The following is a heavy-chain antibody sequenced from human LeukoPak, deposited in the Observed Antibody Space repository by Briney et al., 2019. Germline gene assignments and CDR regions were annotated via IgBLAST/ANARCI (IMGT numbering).Heavy chain of an antibody. CDR2: MNQDGSEK. V-gene: IGHV3-7*01. J-gene: IGHJ4*02. CDR3: ARGGSGWEDY. Sequence: PGGSLRLSCAASGFIFSNYWMSWVRQAPGKGLEWVANMNQDGSEKYYVGSVKGRFTISRDNADNSLYLQMNSLRVEDTAIYFCARGGSGWEDYWGQGTLVTVSS. CDR1: GFIFSNYW. D-gene: IGHD6-19*01.